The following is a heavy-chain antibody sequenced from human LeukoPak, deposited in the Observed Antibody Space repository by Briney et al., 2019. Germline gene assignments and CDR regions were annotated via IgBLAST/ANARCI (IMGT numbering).Heavy chain of an antibody. J-gene: IGHJ5*02. Sequence: ASVKVSCKASGYTFTSYGISWVRQAPGQGLEWMGWISAYNGNTNYAQKLQGRVTMTTDTSTSTAYMELRSLRSDDTAVYYCARSTSYYDFWSGYYSSQYNWFDLWGQGTLVTVSS. V-gene: IGHV1-18*01. CDR1: GYTFTSYG. D-gene: IGHD3-3*01. CDR2: ISAYNGNT. CDR3: ARSTSYYDFWSGYYSSQYNWFDL.